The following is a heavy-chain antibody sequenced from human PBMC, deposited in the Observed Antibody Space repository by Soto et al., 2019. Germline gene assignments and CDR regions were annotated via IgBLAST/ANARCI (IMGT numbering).Heavy chain of an antibody. D-gene: IGHD6-19*01. CDR3: ARGAVTGTSLFDY. Sequence: GSLRLSCAVSGFTLTTYSMNRVRQAPGKGLEWISFINKNGFTIYYADSVKGRFTISRDYAKNSLYLQMDSLRHEDTAVYYCARGAVTGTSLFDYWGLGTLVTVSS. V-gene: IGHV3-48*02. J-gene: IGHJ4*02. CDR2: INKNGFTI. CDR1: GFTLTTYS.